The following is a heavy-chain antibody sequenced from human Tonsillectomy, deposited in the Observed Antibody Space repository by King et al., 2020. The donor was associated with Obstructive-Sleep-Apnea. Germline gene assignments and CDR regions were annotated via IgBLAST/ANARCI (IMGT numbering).Heavy chain of an antibody. CDR1: GFSFSDYA. J-gene: IGHJ4*02. D-gene: IGHD3-22*01. Sequence: VQLVESGGGLVQPGGSLRLSCAVSGFSFSDYAMNWVRQAPGKGLEWVSVISASGGSTFYADSVKGRFTISRDNSKHTLFLQMNSLRAEDTAVYYCAKDSSLYYYDSGGFDYWGQGTLVTVSS. V-gene: IGHV3-23*04. CDR3: AKDSSLYYYDSGGFDY. CDR2: ISASGGST.